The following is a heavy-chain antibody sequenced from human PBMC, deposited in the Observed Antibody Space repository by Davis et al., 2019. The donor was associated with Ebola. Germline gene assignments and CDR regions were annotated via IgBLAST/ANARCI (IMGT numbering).Heavy chain of an antibody. CDR3: ARYFDLWGGLGHFEY. J-gene: IGHJ4*02. D-gene: IGHD3-3*01. CDR1: VFTFSSYV. V-gene: IGHV3-23*01. Sequence: GESLIISCAASVFTFSSYVMTWVRQAPGRGLEWVSSVSFRTTYYADSVKGRFTISRDNSKNAVSLQMDSLRAEDTGIYYCARYFDLWGGLGHFEYWGQGSLVTVSS. CDR2: VSFRTT.